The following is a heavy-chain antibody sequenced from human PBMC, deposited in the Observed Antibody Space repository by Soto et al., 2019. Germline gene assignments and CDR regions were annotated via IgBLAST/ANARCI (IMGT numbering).Heavy chain of an antibody. CDR2: IATYNSNK. J-gene: IGHJ5*02. CDR1: GDTFTNFG. CDR3: ARVLRGVVNWFDH. V-gene: IGHV1-18*01. D-gene: IGHD3-10*01. Sequence: GASLEVCCKDSGDTFTNFGLIWVRHAPGQGLEWMGWIATYNSNKNYAQKFQVRLTLTTDTSTSTGYMELKSLEYDDTAVYYCARVLRGVVNWFDHSGQGTLVTVS.